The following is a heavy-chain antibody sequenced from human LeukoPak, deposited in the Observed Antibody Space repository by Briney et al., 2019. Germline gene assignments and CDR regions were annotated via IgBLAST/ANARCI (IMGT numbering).Heavy chain of an antibody. V-gene: IGHV3-66*01. J-gene: IGHJ3*01. CDR1: GFSVSNKY. CDR2: IYSGGST. Sequence: PGGSLRLSCAASGFSVSNKYMSWVRQAPGKGLEWASVIYSGGSTYYADSVKGRFTISRDNSKNTLYLQMDSLRAEDTAVYYCATYYYGSGSYTSAFDVWGQGTMVTVSS. CDR3: ATYYYGSGSYTSAFDV. D-gene: IGHD3-10*01.